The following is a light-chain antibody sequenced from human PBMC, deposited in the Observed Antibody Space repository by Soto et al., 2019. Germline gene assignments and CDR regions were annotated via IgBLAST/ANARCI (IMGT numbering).Light chain of an antibody. V-gene: IGKV1-39*01. CDR1: QTISTY. CDR2: ATS. J-gene: IGKJ1*01. CDR3: LQSYSTPA. Sequence: DIPMTQSPSSLSASVGDRVTITCRASQTISTYLNWYQQKPGKAPNLLIYATSTLQSGVPSRFSGSGSGTEFTLTINSLQPEDFATYYCLQSYSTPAFGQGTKVEIK.